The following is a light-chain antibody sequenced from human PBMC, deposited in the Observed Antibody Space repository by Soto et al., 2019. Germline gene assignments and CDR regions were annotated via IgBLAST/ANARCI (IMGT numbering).Light chain of an antibody. J-gene: IGLJ1*01. CDR1: SSDVGGYDF. CDR2: DVN. CDR3: SSYTSSHTRV. Sequence: QSALAQPASVSGSPGQSITISCTGTSSDVGGYDFVSWYQHHPGKAPKLLIYDVNNRPSGLSDRFSGSKSGNTASPTISGLQTEDEADYYCSSYTSSHTRVFGTGTKVTVL. V-gene: IGLV2-14*01.